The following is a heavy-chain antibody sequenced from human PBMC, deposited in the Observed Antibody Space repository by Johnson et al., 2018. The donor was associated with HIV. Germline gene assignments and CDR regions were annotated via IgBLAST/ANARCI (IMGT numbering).Heavy chain of an antibody. V-gene: IGHV3-11*01. CDR1: GFTFSDYY. CDR3: ARDFVAFGECTAFDI. CDR2: ISSSGSTI. J-gene: IGHJ3*02. D-gene: IGHD3-10*01. Sequence: QVQLVESGGGVVQPGGSLRLSCAASGFTFSDYYMSWIRQAPGKGLEWVSYISSSGSTIYYADSVKGRFTISRDNAKNSLYLQMNSLRAEDTALYYCARDFVAFGECTAFDIWGQGTMVAVSS.